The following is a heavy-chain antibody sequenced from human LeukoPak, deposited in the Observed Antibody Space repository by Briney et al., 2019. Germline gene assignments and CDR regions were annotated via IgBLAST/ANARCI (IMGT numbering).Heavy chain of an antibody. CDR2: INHSGST. D-gene: IGHD6-6*01. CDR3: AREPGWTIAARPFDY. J-gene: IGHJ4*02. Sequence: PSETLSLTCGVYGSSFSGYYWSWIRQPAGKRLEWIGEINHSGSTNYNASLKSRVTISVDTSRKQFSLKLSSVTAADSAMYYCAREPGWTIAARPFDYCGQGTLVTVSS. CDR1: GSSFSGYY. V-gene: IGHV4-34*01.